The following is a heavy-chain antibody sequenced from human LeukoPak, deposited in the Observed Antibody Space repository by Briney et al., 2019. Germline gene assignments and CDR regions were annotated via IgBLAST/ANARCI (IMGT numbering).Heavy chain of an antibody. V-gene: IGHV3-11*04. Sequence: GGSLRLSCAASGFTFSDYYMSWIRQAPGKGLEWVSYISSSGSTIYYADSVKGRFTISRDNAKNSLYLQMNSLRAEDTAVYYCARDRARGYSYGEASFDYWGQGTLVTVSS. CDR1: GFTFSDYY. D-gene: IGHD5-18*01. CDR2: ISSSGSTI. CDR3: ARDRARGYSYGEASFDY. J-gene: IGHJ4*02.